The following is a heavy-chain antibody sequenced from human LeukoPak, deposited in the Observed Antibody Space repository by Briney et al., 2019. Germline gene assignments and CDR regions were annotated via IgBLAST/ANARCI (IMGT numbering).Heavy chain of an antibody. J-gene: IGHJ4*02. CDR2: ISWDGGST. D-gene: IGHD5-12*01. Sequence: GGSLRLSCAASGFIFDDYAMHWVRQAPGKGLEWVSLISWDGGSTYYADSVKGRFTISRDNSKNSLYLQMNSLRAEDTAVYYCARHNNAYDWDYWGQGTLVTVSS. V-gene: IGHV3-43D*03. CDR3: ARHNNAYDWDY. CDR1: GFIFDDYA.